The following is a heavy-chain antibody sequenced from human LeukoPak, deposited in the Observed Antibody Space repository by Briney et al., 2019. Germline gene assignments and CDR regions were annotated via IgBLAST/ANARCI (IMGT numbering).Heavy chain of an antibody. CDR2: INPNSGGT. CDR1: ADTFGYYA. Sequence: ASVKVSCKTSADTFGYYAFNWVRQAPGQGLEWMGWINPNSGGTNYAQKFQGRVTMTRDTSISTAYMELSRLRSDDTAVYYCIGYCSSTSCHVIWGQGTLVTVSS. CDR3: IGYCSSTSCHVI. V-gene: IGHV1-2*02. J-gene: IGHJ4*02. D-gene: IGHD2-2*01.